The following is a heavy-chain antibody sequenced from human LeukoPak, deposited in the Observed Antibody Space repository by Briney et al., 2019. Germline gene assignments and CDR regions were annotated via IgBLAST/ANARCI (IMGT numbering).Heavy chain of an antibody. CDR2: IIPILGIA. D-gene: IGHD5-12*01. J-gene: IGHJ6*02. CDR1: GGTFSSYA. CDR3: ARDMGWLRGNYYYYYGMDV. Sequence: SVKVSCKASGGTFSSYAISWVRQAPGQGLEWMGRIIPILGIANYAQKFQGGVTITADKSTSTAYMELSSLRSEDTAVYYCARDMGWLRGNYYYYYGMDVWGQGTTVTVSS. V-gene: IGHV1-69*04.